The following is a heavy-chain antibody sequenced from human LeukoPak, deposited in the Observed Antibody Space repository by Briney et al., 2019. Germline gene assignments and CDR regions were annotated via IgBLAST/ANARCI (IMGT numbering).Heavy chain of an antibody. CDR3: AKDLSSTSYFALFDY. D-gene: IGHD2-2*01. V-gene: IGHV3-48*04. Sequence: PGGSLRLSCAASGFTFSTYRMTWVRQAPGKGLEWLSYIGSSGDTVYYADSVKGRFTISRDNAKNSLYLQMNSLRAEDTAVYYCAKDLSSTSYFALFDYWGQGTLVTVSS. CDR2: IGSSGDTV. J-gene: IGHJ4*02. CDR1: GFTFSTYR.